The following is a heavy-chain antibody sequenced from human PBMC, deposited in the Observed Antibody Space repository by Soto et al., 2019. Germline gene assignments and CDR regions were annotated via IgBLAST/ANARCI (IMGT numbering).Heavy chain of an antibody. D-gene: IGHD6-6*01. CDR1: GFTFSSYS. J-gene: IGHJ6*02. Sequence: GSLRLSCAASGFTFSSYSMNWVRQAPGKGLEWVSSISSSSSYIYYADSVKGRFTISRDNAKNSLYLQMNSLRAEDTAVYYCARGGYSSSSRYYYYGMDVWGQGTTVTVSS. CDR2: ISSSSSYI. CDR3: ARGGYSSSSRYYYYGMDV. V-gene: IGHV3-21*01.